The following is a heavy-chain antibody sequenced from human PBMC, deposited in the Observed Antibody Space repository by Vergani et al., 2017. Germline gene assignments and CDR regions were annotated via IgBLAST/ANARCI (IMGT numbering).Heavy chain of an antibody. Sequence: EVQLLESGGGMVQPGGSLRLSCAASGFTFSSYAMSWVRQASGKGLEWVSAINGSGGSTFYADSVKGRFTISRDNSKNTLYLQMSSLRAEDTAIYYCAKGTTVTSFADYWGQGTLVTVSS. V-gene: IGHV3-23*01. CDR3: AKGTTVTSFADY. CDR2: INGSGGST. J-gene: IGHJ4*02. CDR1: GFTFSSYA. D-gene: IGHD4-17*01.